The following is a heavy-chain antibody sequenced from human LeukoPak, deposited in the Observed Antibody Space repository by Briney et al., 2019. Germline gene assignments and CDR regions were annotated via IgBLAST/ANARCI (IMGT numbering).Heavy chain of an antibody. D-gene: IGHD6-19*01. CDR3: ARDRAIAVAGRGGYFDY. J-gene: IGHJ4*02. V-gene: IGHV4-39*07. CDR1: GGSISISSYY. CDR2: IYYSGRT. Sequence: SETLSLTCTVSGGSISISSYYWGWIRQPPGKGLEWIGSIYYSGRTYNNPSLKSRVTLSVYTSKNQFSLKQSSVTAGDTAGYYCARDRAIAVAGRGGYFDYWGPGTLVTVSS.